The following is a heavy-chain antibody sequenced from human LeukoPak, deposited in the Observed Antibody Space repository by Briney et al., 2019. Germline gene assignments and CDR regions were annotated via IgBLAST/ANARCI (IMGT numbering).Heavy chain of an antibody. D-gene: IGHD3-22*01. J-gene: IGHJ4*02. CDR3: ANGEVYYYDSSGYYSGNY. V-gene: IGHV3-30*02. CDR2: IRYDGSNK. CDR1: GFTFSSYG. Sequence: GGSLRLSCAASGFTFSSYGMHWVRQAPGKGLEWVAFIRYDGSNKYYADSVKGRYTISRDNSKNTLYLQMNSLRAEDAAVYYCANGEVYYYDSSGYYSGNYWGQGALVTVS.